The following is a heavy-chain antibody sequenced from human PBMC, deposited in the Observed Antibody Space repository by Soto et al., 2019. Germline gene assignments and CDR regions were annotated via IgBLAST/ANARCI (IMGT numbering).Heavy chain of an antibody. D-gene: IGHD3-3*01. J-gene: IGHJ5*02. CDR3: ARDFRARYYDFWSGLDP. CDR2: ISAYNGNT. V-gene: IGHV1-18*01. Sequence: ASVKVSCTASGYTFTSYGISWVRQAPGQRLEWMGWISAYNGNTNYAQKLQGRVTMTTDTSTSTAYMELRSLRSDDTAVYYCARDFRARYYDFWSGLDPWGQGTLVTVSS. CDR1: GYTFTSYG.